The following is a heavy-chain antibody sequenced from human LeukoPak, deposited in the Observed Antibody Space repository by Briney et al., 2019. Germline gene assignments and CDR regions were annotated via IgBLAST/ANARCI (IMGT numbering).Heavy chain of an antibody. V-gene: IGHV3-7*01. CDR1: GFTFNRCW. D-gene: IGHD2-21*02. CDR3: TSWGDTTAEYFQR. CDR2: INPDGRDT. Sequence: GGSLRLTCVVSGFTFNRCWMNWVRQAPGKGLEWVAHINPDGRDTYYVDSVKGRFTISRDNAQNSMYLQMNSLRVEDTAVYYCTSWGDTTAEYFQRWGQGTLVTVSS. J-gene: IGHJ1*01.